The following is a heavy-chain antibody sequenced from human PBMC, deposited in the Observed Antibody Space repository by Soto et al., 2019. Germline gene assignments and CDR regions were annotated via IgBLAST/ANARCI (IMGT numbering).Heavy chain of an antibody. CDR2: IYHSGST. CDR3: ARGRRRYYDFWSGQANWFDP. D-gene: IGHD3-3*01. J-gene: IGHJ5*02. V-gene: IGHV4-30-2*01. CDR1: GGSISSGGYS. Sequence: SETLSLTCAVSGGSISSGGYSWSWIRQPPGKGLEWIGYIYHSGSTYYNPSLKSRITISVDRSKNQFSLKLSSVTAADTAVYYCARGRRRYYDFWSGQANWFDPWGQGTLVTVSS.